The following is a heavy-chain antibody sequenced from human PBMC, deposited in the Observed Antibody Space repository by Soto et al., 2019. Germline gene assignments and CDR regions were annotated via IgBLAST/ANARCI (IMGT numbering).Heavy chain of an antibody. CDR2: IYYSGST. J-gene: IGHJ4*02. CDR1: GGSISSGGYY. CDR3: ARASPSYGGGGKEFDY. V-gene: IGHV4-31*03. Sequence: SETLSLTCTVSGGSISSGGYYWSWIRQHPGKGLEWIGYIYYSGSTYYNPSLKSRVTISVDTSKNQFSLKLSSVTAADTAVYYCARASPSYGGGGKEFDYWGQGTLVSAPQ. D-gene: IGHD2-15*01.